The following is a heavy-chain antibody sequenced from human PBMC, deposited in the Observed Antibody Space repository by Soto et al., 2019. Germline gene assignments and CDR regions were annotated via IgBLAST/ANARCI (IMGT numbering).Heavy chain of an antibody. J-gene: IGHJ4*02. CDR2: ISYDGSNK. CDR1: GFTFSSYA. Sequence: GGSLRLSCAASGFTFSSYAMHWVRQAPGKGLEWVAVISYDGSNKYYADSVKGRFTISRDNSKNTLYLQMNSLRAEDTAVYYCARDGLELGRFDYWGQGTLVTVSS. CDR3: ARDGLELGRFDY. D-gene: IGHD1-7*01. V-gene: IGHV3-30-3*01.